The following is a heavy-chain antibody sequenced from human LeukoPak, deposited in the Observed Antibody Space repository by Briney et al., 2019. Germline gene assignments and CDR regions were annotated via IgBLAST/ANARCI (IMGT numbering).Heavy chain of an antibody. CDR1: GFTFRSYA. J-gene: IGHJ4*02. V-gene: IGHV3-23*01. CDR2: ICGDGGRT. CDR3: AKGRSTSWKASYYFDY. Sequence: SGGSLRLSCAASGFTFRSYAMSWVRQAPGKGLEWVSSICGDGGRTYFADSVKGRFTIPRDNSKNTLYLQMNSLRVEDTAIYYCAKGRSTSWKASYYFDYWGQGTLVTVSS. D-gene: IGHD2-2*01.